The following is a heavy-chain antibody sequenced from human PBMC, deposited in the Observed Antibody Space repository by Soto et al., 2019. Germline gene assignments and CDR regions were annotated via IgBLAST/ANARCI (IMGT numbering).Heavy chain of an antibody. Sequence: PSETLSLTCTVSGGSISSYYWSWIRQPPGKGLEWIGYIYYNGTTNYNPSLKSRVTMSVGTSKNQFSLKLSSVTAADTAVYYCARYYYDTSGYYYEYWGQGSLVTVSS. CDR3: ARYYYDTSGYYYEY. J-gene: IGHJ4*02. V-gene: IGHV4-59*13. CDR2: IYYNGTT. D-gene: IGHD3-22*01. CDR1: GGSISSYY.